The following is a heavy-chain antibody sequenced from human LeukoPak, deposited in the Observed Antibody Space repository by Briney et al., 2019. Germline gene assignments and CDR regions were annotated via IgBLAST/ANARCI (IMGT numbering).Heavy chain of an antibody. D-gene: IGHD2-21*01. Sequence: KPSETLSLTCSVSGGSVSSSSYYWGWIRQPPGKGLEWIGSIYYSGSTYYNPSLKSRVTISVDTSKNQFSLKLSSVTAADTAVYYCARRRWGLLFPFDYWGQGTLVTVSS. CDR2: IYYSGST. J-gene: IGHJ4*02. CDR1: GGSVSSSSYY. V-gene: IGHV4-39*01. CDR3: ARRRWGLLFPFDY.